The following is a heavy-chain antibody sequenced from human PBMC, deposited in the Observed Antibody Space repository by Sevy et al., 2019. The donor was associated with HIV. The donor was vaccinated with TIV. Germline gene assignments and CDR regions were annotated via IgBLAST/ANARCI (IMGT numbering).Heavy chain of an antibody. V-gene: IGHV3-7*01. J-gene: IGHJ6*02. D-gene: IGHD1-20*01. CDR3: ARGANNLYN. Sequence: GGSLRLSCAASGFTFSRDWMTWVRQAPGKGLEWVAKIKADGSETYSVDSVKGRFSISRDNAKNALYLQMNSLRAEDTAVYYCARGANNLYNWGQGTTVTVSS. CDR2: IKADGSET. CDR1: GFTFSRDW.